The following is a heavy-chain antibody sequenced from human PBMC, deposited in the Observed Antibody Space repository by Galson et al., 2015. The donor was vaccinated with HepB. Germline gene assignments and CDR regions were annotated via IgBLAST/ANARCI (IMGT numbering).Heavy chain of an antibody. CDR1: GYTFTKYA. J-gene: IGHJ4*02. D-gene: IGHD1-26*01. Sequence: SVKVSCKASGYTFTKYAMHWVRQAPGQRLEWMGWINAGNGNTKYSQKFQDRVTITMDTSASTVYMELSSLKSEDTAVYYCARDLVGVLYYFGNWGQGTQVTVSS. CDR2: INAGNGNT. CDR3: ARDLVGVLYYFGN. V-gene: IGHV1-3*01.